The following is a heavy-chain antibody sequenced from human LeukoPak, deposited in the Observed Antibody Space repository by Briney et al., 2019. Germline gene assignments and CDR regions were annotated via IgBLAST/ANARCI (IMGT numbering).Heavy chain of an antibody. Sequence: PGGSLRLSCAASGLTFDDYAMHWVRQAPGKGLEWVSGISWNSGNIGYADSVKGRFTISRDNAKNSLYLQMNSLRAEDTALYYCAKVRGYNYGPFDSWGQGTLVTVSS. V-gene: IGHV3-9*01. D-gene: IGHD5-18*01. CDR2: ISWNSGNI. CDR1: GLTFDDYA. CDR3: AKVRGYNYGPFDS. J-gene: IGHJ4*02.